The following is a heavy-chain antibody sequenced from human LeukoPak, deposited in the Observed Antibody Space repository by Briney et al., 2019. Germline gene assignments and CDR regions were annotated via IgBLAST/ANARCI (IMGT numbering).Heavy chain of an antibody. CDR3: ARGHVTTVTTYYDY. V-gene: IGHV4-34*01. Sequence: PSETLSLTCAVSGGSFSGYYWSWIRQPPGKGLEWIGEINHSGSTNYNPSLKSRVTISVDTSKNQFSLKLSSVTAADTAVYYCARGHVTTVTTYYDYWGQGTLVTVSS. J-gene: IGHJ4*02. CDR2: INHSGST. D-gene: IGHD4-17*01. CDR1: GGSFSGYY.